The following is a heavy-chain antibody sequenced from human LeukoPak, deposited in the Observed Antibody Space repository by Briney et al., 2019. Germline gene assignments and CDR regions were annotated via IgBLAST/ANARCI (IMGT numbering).Heavy chain of an antibody. CDR2: ISSSGSTI. CDR3: AELGITMIGGV. J-gene: IGHJ6*04. V-gene: IGHV3-48*04. D-gene: IGHD3-10*02. Sequence: GGSLRLSCAASGFTLSTYWMNWVRQAPGKGLEWASYISSSGSTIYYADSVKGRFTISRDNAKNSLYLQMNSLRAEDTAVYYCAELGITMIGGVWGKGTTVTISS. CDR1: GFTLSTYW.